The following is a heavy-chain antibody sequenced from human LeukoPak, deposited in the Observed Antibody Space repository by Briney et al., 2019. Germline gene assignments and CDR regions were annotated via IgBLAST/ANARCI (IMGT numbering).Heavy chain of an antibody. CDR1: GFSFGNAW. J-gene: IGHJ4*01. CDR3: AGSFGDVKNF. D-gene: IGHD3-10*01. CDR2: IKPDGSEK. Sequence: PGGSLRLSCAASGFSFGNAWMSWVRQAPGKGPEWVAHIKPDGSEKYYVDSVKGRFIISRDDARNSLSLQMNSLRAEDTAVYYCAGSFGDVKNFWGQGTLVTVSS. V-gene: IGHV3-7*01.